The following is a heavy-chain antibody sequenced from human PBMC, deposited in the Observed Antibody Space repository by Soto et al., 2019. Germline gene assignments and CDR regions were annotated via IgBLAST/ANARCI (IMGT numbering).Heavy chain of an antibody. D-gene: IGHD3-10*01. Sequence: GGSLRLSCAASGFTVSSNYMSWVRQAPGKGLEWVSVIYIGGSTYYADSVKGRFTISRDNSKNTLYLQMNSPRPEDTAVYYCAKEGALGLYYFDYWGQGTLVTVSS. CDR3: AKEGALGLYYFDY. V-gene: IGHV3-66*01. CDR1: GFTVSSNY. J-gene: IGHJ4*02. CDR2: IYIGGST.